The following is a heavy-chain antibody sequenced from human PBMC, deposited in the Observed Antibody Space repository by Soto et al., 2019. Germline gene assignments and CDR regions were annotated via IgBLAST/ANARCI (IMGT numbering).Heavy chain of an antibody. J-gene: IGHJ4*02. D-gene: IGHD5-18*01. CDR2: TYYSGTT. CDR1: GGSISSGGYY. Sequence: PSDTLSLTCTVSGGSISSGGYYWYWIRQHSGKGLEWIGFTYYSGTTYYNPSLKSRVTISVDTSKNQFSLKLRSVTAADTAVYYCASRDVDTTMVGRDYWGQGTLVTVS. CDR3: ASRDVDTTMVGRDY. V-gene: IGHV4-31*03.